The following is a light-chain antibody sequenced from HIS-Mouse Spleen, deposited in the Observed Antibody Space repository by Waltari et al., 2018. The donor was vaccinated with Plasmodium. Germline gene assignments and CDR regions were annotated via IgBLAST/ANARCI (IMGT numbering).Light chain of an antibody. CDR1: QSVSSSY. CDR2: GAS. CDR3: QQYCSSPYT. J-gene: IGKJ2*01. Sequence: EIVLTHSPGTLSLSPGERATLSCRASQSVSSSYLARYQQKPGQAPRLLIYGASSRATGIPDRFSGSGSGTDFTLTISRLDPEDFAVYYCQQYCSSPYTFGQGTKLEIK. V-gene: IGKV3-20*01.